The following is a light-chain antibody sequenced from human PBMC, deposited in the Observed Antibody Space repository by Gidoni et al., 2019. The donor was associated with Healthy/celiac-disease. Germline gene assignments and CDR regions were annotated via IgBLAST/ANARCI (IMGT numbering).Light chain of an antibody. Sequence: ELVLTQSPGTPSLSPGERPTLSCRASQSVSSSYLAWYQQKPGQAPRLRIYGASSRATGIPDRFSGSGSGTDFTLTISRLEPEDFAVYYCQQYGSSPLTFGGGTKVEIK. V-gene: IGKV3-20*01. CDR1: QSVSSSY. CDR3: QQYGSSPLT. CDR2: GAS. J-gene: IGKJ4*01.